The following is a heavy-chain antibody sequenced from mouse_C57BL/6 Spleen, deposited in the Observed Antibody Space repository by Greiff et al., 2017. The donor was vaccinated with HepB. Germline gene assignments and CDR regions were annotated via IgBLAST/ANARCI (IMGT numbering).Heavy chain of an antibody. CDR3: ARYCYYSSSEGVAY. V-gene: IGHV1-64*01. Sequence: QVQLQQPGAALVKPGASLKLSCTASGYTFTSYSMHWVQQRPGQRLEWIAIIHPNSGSTNYNEKFKSKATLTVDKSTSTAYMKLSSLTSEDSAVYNGARYCYYSSSEGVAYWGQGTLVTVSA. CDR1: GYTFTSYS. D-gene: IGHD1-1*01. CDR2: IHPNSGST. J-gene: IGHJ3*01.